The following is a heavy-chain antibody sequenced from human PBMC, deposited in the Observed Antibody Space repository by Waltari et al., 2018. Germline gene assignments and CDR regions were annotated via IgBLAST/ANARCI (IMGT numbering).Heavy chain of an antibody. CDR2: IYSGGDV. CDR3: ARDPRAVVAGGPEYFQD. D-gene: IGHD6-19*01. V-gene: IGHV3-53*01. Sequence: EVQLVESGGGGKRRGGPLGRSSAVTGIRVSETYMSRGRQAPGKGLEWLASIYSGGDVYFADSGRGRFTIPRDNSKNTVYLQMNSLRGEDTAVYYCARDPRAVVAGGPEYFQDWGQGTLVTVSP. CDR1: GIRVSETY. J-gene: IGHJ1*01.